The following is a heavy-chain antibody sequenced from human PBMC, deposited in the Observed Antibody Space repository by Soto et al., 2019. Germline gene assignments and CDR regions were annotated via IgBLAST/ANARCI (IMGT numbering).Heavy chain of an antibody. Sequence: GESLKISCKGSGYSFTSYWIGWVRQMPGKGLEWMGIIYPGDSDTRYSPSFQGQVTISADKSISTAYLQWSSLKASDTAMYYCARYTGSSPRDYYYGMDVWGQGTTVAVSS. CDR1: GYSFTSYW. CDR3: ARYTGSSPRDYYYGMDV. CDR2: IYPGDSDT. J-gene: IGHJ6*02. V-gene: IGHV5-51*01. D-gene: IGHD6-6*01.